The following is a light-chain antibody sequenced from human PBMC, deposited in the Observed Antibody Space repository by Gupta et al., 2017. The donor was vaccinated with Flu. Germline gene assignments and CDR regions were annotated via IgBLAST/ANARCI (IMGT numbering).Light chain of an antibody. CDR3: QIWEASSGRPV. J-gene: IGLJ2*01. V-gene: IGLV3-21*02. CDR1: NGGRKG. Sequence: GGDNGGRKGLLGYQHKAGQTPELVVYDDYERTSGIPEQFSGANSGNTATLTISAVEAGDEADYYCQIWEASSGRPVFGGGTKLTVL. CDR2: DDY.